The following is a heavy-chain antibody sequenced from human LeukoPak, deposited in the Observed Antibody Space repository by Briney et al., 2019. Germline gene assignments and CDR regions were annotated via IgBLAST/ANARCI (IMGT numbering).Heavy chain of an antibody. D-gene: IGHD3-22*01. Sequence: GGSLRLSCAASGFTFSSYGMHWVRQAPGKGLEWVAVISYDGSNKYYADSVKGRFTISRDNSKNTLYLQMNSLRAEDTAVYYCAKDTPLLGYDSSGNDAFDIWGQGTMVTVSS. J-gene: IGHJ3*02. V-gene: IGHV3-30*18. CDR1: GFTFSSYG. CDR2: ISYDGSNK. CDR3: AKDTPLLGYDSSGNDAFDI.